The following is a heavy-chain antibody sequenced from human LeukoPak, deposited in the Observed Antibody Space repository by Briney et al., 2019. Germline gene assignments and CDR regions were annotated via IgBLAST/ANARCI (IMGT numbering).Heavy chain of an antibody. D-gene: IGHD5-18*01. V-gene: IGHV3-66*01. CDR2: IYSGGST. J-gene: IGHJ6*03. CDR1: GFTFSSSA. CDR3: AKDTAMVGLYYMDV. Sequence: PGGSLRLSCAASGFTFSSSAMSWVCQAPGKGLEWVSVIYSGGSTYYADSVKGRFTISRDNSKNTLYLQMNSLRAEDTAVYYCAKDTAMVGLYYMDVWGKGTTVTISS.